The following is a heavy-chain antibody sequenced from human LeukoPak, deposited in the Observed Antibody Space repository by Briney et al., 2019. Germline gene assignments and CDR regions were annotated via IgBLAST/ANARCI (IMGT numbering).Heavy chain of an antibody. Sequence: GGSLRLSCAASGFTFSSYAMSWVRQAPGKGLEWVSAISGSGGSTYYADSVKGRFTISRDNSKNTLYLQMNSLRAEDTAVYYCAKRPGEWLLLRSYYYYGMDVWGQGTTVTVSS. CDR2: ISGSGGST. V-gene: IGHV3-23*01. CDR1: GFTFSSYA. J-gene: IGHJ6*02. CDR3: AKRPGEWLLLRSYYYYGMDV. D-gene: IGHD3-22*01.